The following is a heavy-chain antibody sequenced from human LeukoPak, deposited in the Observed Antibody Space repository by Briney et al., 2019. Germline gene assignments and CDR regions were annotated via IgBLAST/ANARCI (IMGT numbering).Heavy chain of an antibody. V-gene: IGHV3-23*01. CDR1: EFTFSSYA. J-gene: IGHJ3*02. Sequence: PGGSLRLSCAASEFTFSSYAMSWVRQAPGKGLEWVSAISGSGRSTFYADSVKGRFTISRDNSKNTLYLQMNSLRAEDTAVYYCAKSYYGSGTDDAFDIWGQGTMVTVSS. CDR3: AKSYYGSGTDDAFDI. D-gene: IGHD3-10*01. CDR2: ISGSGRST.